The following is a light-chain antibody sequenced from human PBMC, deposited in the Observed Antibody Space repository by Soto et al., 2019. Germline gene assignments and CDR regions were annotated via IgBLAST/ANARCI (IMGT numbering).Light chain of an antibody. CDR1: NIGSKS. Sequence: SYELTQPPSVSVAPGKTARITCGGNNIGSKSVHWYQQKPGQAPVLVIYYDSDRPSGIPERFSGSDSGNTATLTISRVEAGDDAYYYCQVWDSSSDHDVVFGGGTKLTVL. CDR3: QVWDSSSDHDVV. J-gene: IGLJ2*01. V-gene: IGLV3-21*04. CDR2: YDS.